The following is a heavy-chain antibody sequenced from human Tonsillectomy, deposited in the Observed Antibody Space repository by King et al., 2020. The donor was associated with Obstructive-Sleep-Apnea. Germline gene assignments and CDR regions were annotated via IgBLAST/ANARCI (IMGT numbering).Heavy chain of an antibody. CDR3: AKVAAVCGFYVDY. CDR2: INWNGEST. CDR1: GFTFDDFG. D-gene: IGHD2-15*01. J-gene: IGHJ4*02. Sequence: VQLVESGGGVVRPGGSLRLSCAVSGFTFDDFGIIWVRQAPGKGLEWVAGINWNGESTGYADSVKGRFTISRDKAKNSLYLQLNSLRAEDTALYHCAKVAAVCGFYVDYWGQGTLVTVSS. V-gene: IGHV3-20*01.